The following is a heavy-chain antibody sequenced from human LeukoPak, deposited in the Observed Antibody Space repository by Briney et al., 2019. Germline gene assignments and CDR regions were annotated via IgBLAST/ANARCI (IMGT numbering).Heavy chain of an antibody. CDR2: IRSKANSYAT. V-gene: IGHV3-73*01. J-gene: IGHJ4*02. CDR3: TMTEGGGSFTVRY. D-gene: IGHD2-15*01. Sequence: HPGGSLRLSCAASGFTFSGSAMHWVRQASGKGLEWVGRIRSKANSYATAYAASVKGRFTISRDDSKNTAYLQMNSLKTEDTAVYYCTMTEGGGSFTVRYWGKGTLVTVSS. CDR1: GFTFSGSA.